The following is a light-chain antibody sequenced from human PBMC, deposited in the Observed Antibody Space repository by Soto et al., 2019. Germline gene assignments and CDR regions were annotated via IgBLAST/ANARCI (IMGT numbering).Light chain of an antibody. CDR1: RRVASK. J-gene: IGKJ4*01. Sequence: TQSLSPGDGATLSCRASRRVASKLAWYHQTPGQTPRLLIYGASTRPTGIPARFSGGGSATKFSLITISMQSQDDVVYYCQQYDNWQFTFGEGTKVDIK. CDR3: QQYDNWQFT. V-gene: IGKV3D-15*01. CDR2: GAS.